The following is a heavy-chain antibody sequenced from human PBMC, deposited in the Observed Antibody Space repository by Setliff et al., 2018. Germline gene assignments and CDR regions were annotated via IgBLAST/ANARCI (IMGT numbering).Heavy chain of an antibody. J-gene: IGHJ6*03. CDR2: ISTSGNTV. D-gene: IGHD3-10*01. CDR3: ARDITLTTIREGGMGV. V-gene: IGHV3-11*04. CDR1: GFTFSEYY. Sequence: GESLKISCAASGFTFSEYYMNWIRQAPGKGLEWVSYISTSGNTVDYAASVKGRFSISRDNAKNVLYLEMNSLRAEDTAVYYCARDITLTTIREGGMGVWGKGTTVTVSS.